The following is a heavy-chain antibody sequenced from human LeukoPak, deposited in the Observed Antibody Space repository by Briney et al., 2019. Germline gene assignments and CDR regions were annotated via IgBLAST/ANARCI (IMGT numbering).Heavy chain of an antibody. V-gene: IGHV3-30*02. CDR1: GFSFSSNG. J-gene: IGHJ6*02. CDR3: AREASTEIIGGMDV. Sequence: GGSLGLSCAGSGFSFSSNGIHWVRAAPGQGLEWVCFIQNGGEPQYYAASVRGRFPISRDNSKNTCSLQMHSLRVEDTATYYCAREASTEIIGGMDVRGQGTTVTVTS. CDR2: IQNGGEPQ. D-gene: IGHD2-8*02.